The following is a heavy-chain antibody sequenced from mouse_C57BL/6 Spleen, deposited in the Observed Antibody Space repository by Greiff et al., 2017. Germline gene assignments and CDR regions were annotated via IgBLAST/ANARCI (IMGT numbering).Heavy chain of an antibody. V-gene: IGHV2-2*01. J-gene: IGHJ2*01. CDR3: AREEGITTFFDY. D-gene: IGHD2-4*01. Sequence: QVQLQQSGPGLVQPSQSLSITCTVSGFSLTSYGLHWVRQSPGKGLEWLGVLWNGGSTDYNAAFISRLSISKDNSKSQVFFKMNSLPADDTAIYYCAREEGITTFFDYWGQGTTLTVSS. CDR2: LWNGGST. CDR1: GFSLTSYG.